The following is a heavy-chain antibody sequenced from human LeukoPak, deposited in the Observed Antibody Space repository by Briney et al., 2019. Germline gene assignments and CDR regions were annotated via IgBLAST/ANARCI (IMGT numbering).Heavy chain of an antibody. CDR2: ISGSGGST. D-gene: IGHD6-13*01. CDR3: AKTRGIAAAGTPYY. V-gene: IGHV3-23*01. J-gene: IGHJ4*02. Sequence: GGSLRLSCAASGFTFSSYAMSWVRQAPGKGLEWVSAISGSGGSTYYADSVKGRFTISRDNSKNTLYPQMNSLRAEDTAVYYCAKTRGIAAAGTPYYWGQGTLVTVSS. CDR1: GFTFSSYA.